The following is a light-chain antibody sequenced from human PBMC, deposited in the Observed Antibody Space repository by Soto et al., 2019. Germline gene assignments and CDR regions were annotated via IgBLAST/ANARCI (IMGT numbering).Light chain of an antibody. CDR3: QQYNNWPLT. CDR2: GAS. V-gene: IGKV3D-15*01. J-gene: IGKJ4*01. Sequence: EIVMTQAQATLSVSPLERATVSCMASQSVSSNLAWYQQKPGQAPRLLIYGASTRATGIPARFSGSGSGTEFTLTLSSPQSADFAVYYCQQYNNWPLTFGGGTKVDIK. CDR1: QSVSSN.